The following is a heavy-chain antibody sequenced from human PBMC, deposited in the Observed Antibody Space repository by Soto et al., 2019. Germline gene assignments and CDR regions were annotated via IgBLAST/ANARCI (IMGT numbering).Heavy chain of an antibody. D-gene: IGHD6-6*01. CDR2: IYYSGST. CDR1: GGSISSYY. V-gene: IGHV4-59*01. CDR3: ARDSSPIDY. Sequence: QVQLQESGPGLVKPSETLSLTCTVSGGSISSYYWSWIRQPPGKGLEWIGYIYYSGSTNYNPSLKSRVTISVDTSKNQFSLKLSSVTAADTAVYYCARDSSPIDYWGQGTLVTVSS. J-gene: IGHJ4*02.